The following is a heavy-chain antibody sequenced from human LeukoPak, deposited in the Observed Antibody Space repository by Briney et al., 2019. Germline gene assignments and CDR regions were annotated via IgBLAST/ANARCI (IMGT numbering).Heavy chain of an antibody. Sequence: ASVKVSCKASPDTFTGHYIHWVRQAPGQGLEWMGYVNPSSGRTVYTQRFQGRVNMTRDMSATTVYLEVSGLRSEDTAVYFCAREPYYYYYMDVWGKGTTVTVSS. J-gene: IGHJ6*03. CDR1: PDTFTGHY. V-gene: IGHV1-46*01. CDR3: AREPYYYYYMDV. CDR2: VNPSSGRT.